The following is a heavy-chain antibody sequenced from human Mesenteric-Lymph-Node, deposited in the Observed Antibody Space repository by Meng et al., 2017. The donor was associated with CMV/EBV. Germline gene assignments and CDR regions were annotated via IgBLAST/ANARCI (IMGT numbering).Heavy chain of an antibody. CDR1: GFTFNNYA. V-gene: IGHV3-23*01. CDR2: ISSSGGSS. D-gene: IGHD3-22*01. Sequence: GESLKISCAASGFTFNNYAMTWVRQSPGKWLEWVSSISSSGGSSYYADSVEGRFTISRDISKNTLYLLMNSLRAEDTAVYYCARDLLTGYDRRYYYGMDVWGQGTTVTVSS. J-gene: IGHJ6*02. CDR3: ARDLLTGYDRRYYYGMDV.